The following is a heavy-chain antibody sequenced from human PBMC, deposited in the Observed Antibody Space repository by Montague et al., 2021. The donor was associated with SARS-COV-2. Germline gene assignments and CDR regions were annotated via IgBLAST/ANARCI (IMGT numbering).Heavy chain of an antibody. CDR1: GGSISSDDSY. CDR3: ARMYVPAHGTSAASYSDY. D-gene: IGHD6-13*01. J-gene: IGHJ4*02. V-gene: IGHV4-31*03. Sequence: TLSLTCIVSGGSISSDDSYWTWIRPHPGKGLVWIGYISYSGRTSYNVSLKSRLTISADTSDNQFSLKLTSMTAADTAVYYCARMYVPAHGTSAASYSDYWGRGTLVTVSS. CDR2: ISYSGRT.